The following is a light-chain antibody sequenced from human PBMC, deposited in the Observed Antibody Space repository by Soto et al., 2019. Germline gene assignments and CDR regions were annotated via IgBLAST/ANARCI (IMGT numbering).Light chain of an antibody. CDR3: SSYTSSRKV. V-gene: IGLV2-14*01. Sequence: QSALTQPASVSGSPGQSITISSTGTSSDVGGYNYVSWYQQHPGKAPKLMIYDVSNRPSGVSNRFSGSKSGNTASLTISGLQAEDEADYYCSSYTSSRKVFGTGTKLTVL. CDR1: SSDVGGYNY. CDR2: DVS. J-gene: IGLJ1*01.